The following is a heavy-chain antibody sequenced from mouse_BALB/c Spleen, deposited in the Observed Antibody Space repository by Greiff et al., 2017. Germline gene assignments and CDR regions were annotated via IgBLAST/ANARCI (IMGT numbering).Heavy chain of an antibody. D-gene: IGHD2-1*01. CDR1: GFTFSSYG. CDR3: ARHYYGNSYAMDY. CDR2: ISSGGSYT. V-gene: IGHV5-6*01. J-gene: IGHJ4*01. Sequence: EVKLMESGGDLVKPGGSLKLSCAASGFTFSSYGMSWVRQTPDKRLEWVATISSGGSYTYYPDSVKGRFTISRDNAKNTLYLQMSSLKSEDTAMYYCARHYYGNSYAMDYWGQGTSVTVSS.